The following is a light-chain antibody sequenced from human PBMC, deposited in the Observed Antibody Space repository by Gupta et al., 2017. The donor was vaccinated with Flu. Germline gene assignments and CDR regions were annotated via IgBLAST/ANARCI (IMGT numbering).Light chain of an antibody. J-gene: IGLJ1*01. CDR1: STDVGAYHY. Sequence: QSALTQPASVSGSPGQPITISCTGTSTDVGAYHYVSWYQQQPGNAPRLMIYDVSSRPSGVSNRDSAYKSGNTASTNISGLHADDDADEYCRQSKYSSTVVFGRGTKVTVL. V-gene: IGLV2-14*01. CDR3: RQSKYSSTVV. CDR2: DVS.